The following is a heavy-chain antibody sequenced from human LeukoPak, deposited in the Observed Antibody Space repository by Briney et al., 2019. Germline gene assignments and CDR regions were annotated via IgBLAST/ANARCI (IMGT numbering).Heavy chain of an antibody. CDR3: ARDLGYYDSSGYWPGFGED. CDR1: GFTFSSYS. CDR2: ISSSSSYI. J-gene: IGHJ4*02. D-gene: IGHD3-22*01. V-gene: IGHV3-21*01. Sequence: PGGSLRLSCAASGFTFSSYSMNWVRQAPGKGLEWVSSISSSSSYIYYADSVKGRFTISRDNAKNSLYLQMNSLRAEDTAVYYCARDLGYYDSSGYWPGFGEDWGQGTLVTVSS.